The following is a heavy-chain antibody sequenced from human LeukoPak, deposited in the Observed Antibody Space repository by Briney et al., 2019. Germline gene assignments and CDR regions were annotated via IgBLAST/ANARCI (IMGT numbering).Heavy chain of an antibody. CDR1: GYTFTSYD. V-gene: IGHV1-8*01. CDR3: ARAQYSGSYPEI. CDR2: MNPNSGNT. D-gene: IGHD3-22*01. J-gene: IGHJ4*02. Sequence: ASVKVSCKASGYTFTSYDINWVRQATGQGPEWMGWMNPNSGNTGYAQKFQGRVTMTRNTSISTAYMELSSLRSEDTAAYYCARAQYSGSYPEIWGQGTLVTVSS.